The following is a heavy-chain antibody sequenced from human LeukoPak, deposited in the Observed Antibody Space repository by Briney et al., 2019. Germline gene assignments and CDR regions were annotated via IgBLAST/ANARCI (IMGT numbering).Heavy chain of an antibody. Sequence: VASVKVSCKASGGTFSSYAISWVRQAPGQGLEWMGGIIPIFGTANYAQKFQGRVTITADESTSTAYMELSSLRSEDTAVYYCASGGVVKGAASDIWGQGTMVTVSS. D-gene: IGHD3-3*01. CDR2: IIPIFGTA. V-gene: IGHV1-69*01. CDR3: ASGGVVKGAASDI. CDR1: GGTFSSYA. J-gene: IGHJ3*02.